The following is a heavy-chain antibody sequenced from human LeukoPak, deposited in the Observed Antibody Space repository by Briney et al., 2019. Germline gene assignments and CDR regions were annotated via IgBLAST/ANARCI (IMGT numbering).Heavy chain of an antibody. CDR2: ISGSGGST. CDR1: EFTFSSYA. Sequence: GGSLRLSCAASEFTFSSYAMSWVRQAPGKGLEWVSAISGSGGSTYCADSVKGRFTISRDNSKNTLYLQMNSLRAEDTAVYYCAKVSGYGAPLEDAFDIWGQGTMVTVSS. CDR3: AKVSGYGAPLEDAFDI. V-gene: IGHV3-23*01. D-gene: IGHD3-10*01. J-gene: IGHJ3*02.